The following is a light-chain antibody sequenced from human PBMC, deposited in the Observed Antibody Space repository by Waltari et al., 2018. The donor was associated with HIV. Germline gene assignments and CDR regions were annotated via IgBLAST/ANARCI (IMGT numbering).Light chain of an antibody. Sequence: EIVMTQSPGTLPVSLGERATLSCRASQSITDHLAWYQQRPGQPPRLLIYAASSRASGIPARFSGSGSGTEFTLTISTLQSEDFAVYYCQQYITWPRTFGQGTKVDIK. V-gene: IGKV3D-15*01. CDR2: AAS. J-gene: IGKJ1*01. CDR3: QQYITWPRT. CDR1: QSITDH.